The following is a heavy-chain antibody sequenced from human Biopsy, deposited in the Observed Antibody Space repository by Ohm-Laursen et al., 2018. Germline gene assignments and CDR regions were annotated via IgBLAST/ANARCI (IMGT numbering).Heavy chain of an antibody. CDR2: INPGGNST. CDR3: VLASFDY. CDR1: GYTFTTYY. V-gene: IGHV1-46*01. J-gene: IGHJ4*02. Sequence: GSSVKVSCKASGYTFTTYYIHWARQAPGQGLEWMGIINPGGNSTAYTQNFQGRVTMTWDTSTTTVYMELSSLRSEDTAVYYCVLASFDYWGQGTVVTVSS.